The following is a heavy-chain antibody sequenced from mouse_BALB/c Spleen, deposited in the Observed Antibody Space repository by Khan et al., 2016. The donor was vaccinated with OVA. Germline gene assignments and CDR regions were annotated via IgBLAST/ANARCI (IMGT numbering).Heavy chain of an antibody. CDR2: IRYDGDS. V-gene: IGHV3-6*02. CDR3: ARGGSSVPAWFAY. J-gene: IGHJ3*01. CDR1: GYSITSGYF. D-gene: IGHD3-1*01. Sequence: EVQLQESGPGLVKPSQSLSLTCSVTGYSITSGYFWNWIRQFPGNKLEWMGYIRYDGDSNYNPSLKNRISLTRDTSTNQFFLTLNSVSTEDTATLNCARGGSSVPAWFAYWGQGTLVTVSP.